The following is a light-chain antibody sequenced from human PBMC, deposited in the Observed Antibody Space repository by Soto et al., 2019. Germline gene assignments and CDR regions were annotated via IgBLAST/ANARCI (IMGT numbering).Light chain of an antibody. CDR3: SSYTSSSTWV. Sequence: QSVLTQPASVSGSPGQSITISCTGTSSDVGGYNYVSWYQHHPGKAPKLMIYDVSNRPSGVSNHFSGSKSGNTASLTISGLQAEDEADYYCSSYTSSSTWVFGGGTKLTVL. V-gene: IGLV2-14*03. CDR2: DVS. CDR1: SSDVGGYNY. J-gene: IGLJ3*02.